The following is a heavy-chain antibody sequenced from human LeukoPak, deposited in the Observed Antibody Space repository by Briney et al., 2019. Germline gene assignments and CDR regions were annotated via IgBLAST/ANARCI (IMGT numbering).Heavy chain of an antibody. J-gene: IGHJ5*02. Sequence: ASVKVSCKASGYTFTSYGISWVRQAPGQGLEWMGWISAYNGNTNHAQKLQGRVTMTTDTSTSTAYMELRSLRSDDTAVYYCARDALTVGANPPGWFDPWGQGTLVTVSS. D-gene: IGHD1-26*01. V-gene: IGHV1-18*01. CDR3: ARDALTVGANPPGWFDP. CDR2: ISAYNGNT. CDR1: GYTFTSYG.